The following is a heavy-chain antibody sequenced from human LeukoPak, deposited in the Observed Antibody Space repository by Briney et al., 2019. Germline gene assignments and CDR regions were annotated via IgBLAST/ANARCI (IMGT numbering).Heavy chain of an antibody. Sequence: GASVKVSCKASGYTFTAYYIHWVRQTPGQGLEWMGWIDPNSGGAHYQPNFQGRVTVTRDPSISTAYMELSRLRSDDTAVYYCARGDKGEDYDFWSGDPTNWFDPWGQGTLVTVSS. D-gene: IGHD3-3*01. CDR1: GYTFTAYY. V-gene: IGHV1-2*02. CDR2: IDPNSGGA. J-gene: IGHJ5*02. CDR3: ARGDKGEDYDFWSGDPTNWFDP.